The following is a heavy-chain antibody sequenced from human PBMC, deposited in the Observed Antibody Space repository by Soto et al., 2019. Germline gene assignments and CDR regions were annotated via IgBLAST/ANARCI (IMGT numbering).Heavy chain of an antibody. CDR2: IFYSGST. V-gene: IGHV4-61*01. J-gene: IGHJ4*02. D-gene: IGHD2-21*01. Sequence: QVQLQESGPGLVKPSETLSLTCTVSGGSVSSGSYHWSWIRQSPGKGPEWIGSIFYSGSTKYSPSLRGRVPISVDTSKDQFSLRLSSVTAADTAVYYCARATWGLFCFDSWGQGTLVTVSS. CDR1: GGSVSSGSYH. CDR3: ARATWGLFCFDS.